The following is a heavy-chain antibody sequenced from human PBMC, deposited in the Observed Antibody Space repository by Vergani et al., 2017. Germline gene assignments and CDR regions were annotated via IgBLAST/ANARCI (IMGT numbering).Heavy chain of an antibody. CDR3: ARSKSGRGPLCWFDP. CDR2: ISGSTI. Sequence: EVQLLESGGGLVQPGGSLRLSCAASGFTFSSYAMHWVRQAPGQGLEWVSAISGSTIYNTDSVKGRFTISRDNSKNKRYLQMNSQRAEDTTVYYCARSKSGRGPLCWFDPWGQGTLVTVSS. J-gene: IGHJ5*02. D-gene: IGHD3-10*01. V-gene: IGHV3-23*01. CDR1: GFTFSSYA.